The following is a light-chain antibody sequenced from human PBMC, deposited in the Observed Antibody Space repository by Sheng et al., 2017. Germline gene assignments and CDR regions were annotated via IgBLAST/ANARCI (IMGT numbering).Light chain of an antibody. J-gene: IGKJ1*01. CDR2: AAS. CDR3: QQYYSTPWT. Sequence: DIQMTQSPSTLSASVGDRVTITCRASQGISNSLAWYQQKPGKAPKLLLYAASTLETGVPSRFSGSDSGTDYTLTISLQPEDFATYYCQQYYSTPWTFGQGTKV. CDR1: QGISNS. V-gene: IGKV1-NL1*01.